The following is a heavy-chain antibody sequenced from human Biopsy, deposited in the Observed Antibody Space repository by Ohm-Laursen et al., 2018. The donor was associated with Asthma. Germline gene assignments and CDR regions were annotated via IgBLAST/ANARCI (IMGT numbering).Heavy chain of an antibody. CDR3: ARAVSSSSYWYFDL. CDR1: GDAMSTSGSY. D-gene: IGHD6-6*01. Sequence: SETLSLTCIVSGDAMSTSGSYCGWIRQSPGKGLEWIGSIYYSGRTYYNPSHESRVTISADTSKNHFSLKLTSETAADTAVYYCARAVSSSSYWYFDLWGRGDLVTVSS. CDR2: IYYSGRT. V-gene: IGHV4-39*02. J-gene: IGHJ2*01.